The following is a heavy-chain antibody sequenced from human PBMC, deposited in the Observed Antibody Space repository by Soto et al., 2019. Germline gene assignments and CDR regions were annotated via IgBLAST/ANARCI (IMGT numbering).Heavy chain of an antibody. D-gene: IGHD3-10*01. CDR1: GYSFTSYW. V-gene: IGHV5-10-1*01. Sequence: GDSLKISCKGSGYSFTSYWISWVRQMPGKGLEWMGRIDPSDSYTNYSPSFQGHVTISADKSISTAYLQWSSLKASDTAMYYCARHPLGGGERHYYYGMEGWGQGTTVT. CDR3: ARHPLGGGERHYYYGMEG. CDR2: IDPSDSYT. J-gene: IGHJ6*02.